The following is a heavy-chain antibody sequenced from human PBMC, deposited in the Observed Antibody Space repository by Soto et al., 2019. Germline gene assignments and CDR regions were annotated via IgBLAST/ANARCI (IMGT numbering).Heavy chain of an antibody. V-gene: IGHV4-39*07. J-gene: IGHJ4*02. Sequence: SETLSLTCTVSGGSISSSGYYWGWIRQPPGKGLEWIGTISYSGSTYYNPSLKSRVTVSVDKSKNQFSLKLSSVTAADTAVYYCASIILTGYYIDYWGQGTLVTVSS. D-gene: IGHD3-9*01. CDR2: ISYSGST. CDR3: ASIILTGYYIDY. CDR1: GGSISSSGYY.